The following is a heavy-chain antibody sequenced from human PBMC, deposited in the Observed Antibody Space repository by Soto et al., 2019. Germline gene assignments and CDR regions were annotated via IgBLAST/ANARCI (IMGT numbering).Heavy chain of an antibody. Sequence: QITLKESGPTLVKPTQTLTLTCTFSGFSLSTSGVVVGWIRQPPGKALEWLALIHWDDDKRYSPSLKSRVTITRDTSKNQVVLTMTNMDPVDTATSYCAHGQIVRGVYPPFDYWGQGTLVTVSS. D-gene: IGHD3-10*01. V-gene: IGHV2-5*02. CDR3: AHGQIVRGVYPPFDY. J-gene: IGHJ4*02. CDR2: IHWDDDK. CDR1: GFSLSTSGVV.